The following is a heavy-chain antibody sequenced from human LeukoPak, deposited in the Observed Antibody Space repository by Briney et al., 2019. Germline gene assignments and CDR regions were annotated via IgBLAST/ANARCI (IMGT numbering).Heavy chain of an antibody. D-gene: IGHD3-9*01. Sequence: PSETLSLTCAAYGGSFSGYYWSWIRQPPGKGLEWIGEINHSGSTNYNPSLKSRVTISVDTSKNQFSLKLSSVTAADTAVYYCARGPRRPAGYFIYWGQGTLVTVSS. J-gene: IGHJ4*02. CDR2: INHSGST. CDR1: GGSFSGYY. V-gene: IGHV4-34*01. CDR3: ARGPRRPAGYFIY.